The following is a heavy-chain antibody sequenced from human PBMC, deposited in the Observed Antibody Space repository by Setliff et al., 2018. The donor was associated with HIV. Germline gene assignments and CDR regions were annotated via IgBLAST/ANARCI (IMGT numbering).Heavy chain of an antibody. Sequence: SETLSLTCTVSGGSISNSRYYWSWIRQPPGKGLEWIGSIYYSGSTNYNPSLRSRVTISVDTSKNQVSLRLTSVTSADTALYYCARESQQYYDILTGFNYYYGMDVWGRGITVTVSS. D-gene: IGHD3-9*01. CDR2: IYYSGST. J-gene: IGHJ6*02. CDR3: ARESQQYYDILTGFNYYYGMDV. CDR1: GGSISNSRYY. V-gene: IGHV4-39*07.